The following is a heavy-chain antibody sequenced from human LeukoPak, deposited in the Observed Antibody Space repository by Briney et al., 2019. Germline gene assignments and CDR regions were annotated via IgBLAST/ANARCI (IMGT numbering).Heavy chain of an antibody. V-gene: IGHV3-30*01. CDR2: ISYDGSNK. Sequence: QAGGSLRLSCAASGFTFSSYAMHWVRQAPGKGLEWVAVISYDGSNKYYADSVKGRFTISRDNSKNTLYLQMNSLRAEDTAVYYCARGSRIAALETFDPWGQGTLVTVSS. CDR3: ARGSRIAALETFDP. CDR1: GFTFSSYA. D-gene: IGHD6-13*01. J-gene: IGHJ5*02.